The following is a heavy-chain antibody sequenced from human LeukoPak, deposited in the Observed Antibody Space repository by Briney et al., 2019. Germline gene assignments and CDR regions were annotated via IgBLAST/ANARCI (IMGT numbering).Heavy chain of an antibody. V-gene: IGHV4-34*01. CDR2: INHSGST. CDR1: GGSFSGYY. J-gene: IGHJ4*02. D-gene: IGHD6-19*01. CDR3: ASIPRSRIAVAGNPFRY. Sequence: SETLSLTCAVYGGSFSGYYWSWIRQPPGKGLEWIGEINHSGSTNYNPSLKSRVTISVDTSKNQFSLKLSSVTAADTAVYYCASIPRSRIAVAGNPFRYWGQGTLVTVSS.